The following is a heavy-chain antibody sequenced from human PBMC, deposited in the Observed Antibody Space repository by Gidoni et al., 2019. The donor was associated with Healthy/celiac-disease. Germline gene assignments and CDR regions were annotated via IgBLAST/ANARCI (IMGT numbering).Heavy chain of an antibody. V-gene: IGHV4-61*02. J-gene: IGHJ6*02. CDR1: GGSISSGSYY. CDR3: ARAFGVVIPWTYGMDV. CDR2: IYTSGST. D-gene: IGHD3-3*01. Sequence: QVQLQESGPGLVKPSQTLSLTCTVSGGSISSGSYYWSWIRQPAGKGLEWIGRIYTSGSTNYNPSLKSRVTISVDTPKNQFSLKLSSVTAADTAVYYCARAFGVVIPWTYGMDVWGQGTTVTVSS.